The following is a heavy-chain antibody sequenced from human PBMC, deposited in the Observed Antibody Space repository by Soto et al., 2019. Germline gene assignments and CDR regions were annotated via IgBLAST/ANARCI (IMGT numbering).Heavy chain of an antibody. J-gene: IGHJ3*02. D-gene: IGHD2-8*01. CDR1: GFSFSAYA. CDR2: LVGSGADK. CDR3: AKDLIAGNGVWEAFDM. V-gene: IGHV3-23*01. Sequence: GGSLRLSCAASGFSFSAYAMNWVRQAPGKGLQWVSGLVGSGADKNYADSVRGRFTVSRDNSKNTLYLQMNSLRDEDTALYYCAKDLIAGNGVWEAFDMWGRGTKVTVSS.